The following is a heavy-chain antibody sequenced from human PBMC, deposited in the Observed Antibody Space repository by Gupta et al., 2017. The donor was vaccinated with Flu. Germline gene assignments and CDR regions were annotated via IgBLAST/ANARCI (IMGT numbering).Heavy chain of an antibody. J-gene: IGHJ4*02. CDR2: INTDGSTT. V-gene: IGHV3-74*01. D-gene: IGHD6-13*01. Sequence: EVQLVESGGGSVQPGGSLRLSCVVSGFTFGNYWMYWVRQAPGKGLVWVSRINTDGSTTQYADSVKGRFTISRDNAKSTVYLQMNSLRVEDTAVYYCARFHSAGYWGQGTLVTVSS. CDR1: GFTFGNYW. CDR3: ARFHSAGY.